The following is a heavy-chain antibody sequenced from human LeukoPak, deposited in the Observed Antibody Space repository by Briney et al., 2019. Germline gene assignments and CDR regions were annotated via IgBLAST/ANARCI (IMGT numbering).Heavy chain of an antibody. D-gene: IGHD6-19*01. CDR1: GFTFSSYE. J-gene: IGHJ4*02. Sequence: GGSLRLSCAASGFTFSSYEMNWVRQAPGKGLEWVSYISSSGSTIYYADSVKGRFTISRDNAKNSLYLQMNSLRAEDPAVYYCAREPLAVAGLDYWGQGTLVTVSS. CDR2: ISSSGSTI. CDR3: AREPLAVAGLDY. V-gene: IGHV3-48*03.